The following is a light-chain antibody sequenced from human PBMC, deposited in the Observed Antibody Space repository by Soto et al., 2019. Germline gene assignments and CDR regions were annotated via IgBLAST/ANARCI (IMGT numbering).Light chain of an antibody. CDR1: QSISSW. CDR2: KAP. J-gene: IGKJ1*01. Sequence: DIQMTQAPSTLSASVGDRVTITCRASQSISSWLAWYQQKPGKAPKILIYKAPSLESGVPSRFSGSGSGTEFTLTISTLHTDEFATYYCQQYYNNFPWTCGQGTRVELK. CDR3: QQYYNNFPWT. V-gene: IGKV1-5*03.